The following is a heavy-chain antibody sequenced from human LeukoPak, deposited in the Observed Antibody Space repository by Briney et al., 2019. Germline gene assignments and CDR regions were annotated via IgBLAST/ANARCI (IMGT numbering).Heavy chain of an antibody. J-gene: IGHJ3*02. CDR2: INANSGGT. D-gene: IGHD1-26*01. Sequence: ASVKVSCKASGYTFTVYYMHWVRHAPGQGLEWMVWINANSGGTNYAEKFQCRVTMTRDTVISTDYMELSRLRSDDTAAYYCARSGRYPSDAFDIWGQGTMVTVSS. V-gene: IGHV1-2*02. CDR1: GYTFTVYY. CDR3: ARSGRYPSDAFDI.